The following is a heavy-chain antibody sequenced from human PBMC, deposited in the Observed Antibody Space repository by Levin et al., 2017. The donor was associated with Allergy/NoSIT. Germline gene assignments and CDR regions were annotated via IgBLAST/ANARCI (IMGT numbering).Heavy chain of an antibody. J-gene: IGHJ5*02. V-gene: IGHV1-69*15. CDR1: GGAFRTYT. CDR2: IIPMFGTI. Sequence: KISCKASGGAFRTYTINWVRQAPGQGLEWMGMIIPMFGTINHAQKFLDRVAISADESTSTAYMELNSLTSDDTAVYYCAREYGGHFFDPWGQGTLVTVSS. CDR3: AREYGGHFFDP. D-gene: IGHD3-10*01.